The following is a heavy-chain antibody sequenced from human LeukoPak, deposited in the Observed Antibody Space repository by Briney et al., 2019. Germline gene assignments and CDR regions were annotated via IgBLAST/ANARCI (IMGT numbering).Heavy chain of an antibody. CDR3: ARDKAVGPTLLDY. D-gene: IGHD1-26*01. CDR2: IKQDGSEI. J-gene: IGHJ4*02. CDR1: GFTFSSYI. V-gene: IGHV3-7*01. Sequence: PGGSLRLSCAASGFTFSSYILSWVRQAPGKGPEWVANIKQDGSEIYYVDSVKGRFTISRDNAKNSLFLQMNSLRAEDTAVYYCARDKAVGPTLLDYWGQGTLVTVSS.